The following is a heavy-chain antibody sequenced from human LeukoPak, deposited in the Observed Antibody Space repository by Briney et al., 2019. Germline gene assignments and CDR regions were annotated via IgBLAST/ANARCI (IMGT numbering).Heavy chain of an antibody. CDR1: GFTLSSYW. Sequence: GGSLRLSCAASGFTLSSYWMSWVRQAPGKGLEWVANIKQDGSEKYYVDSVKGRFTISRDNAKNSLYLQMNSLRAEDTAVYYCARLKAYYDSSGYYYDAFDIWGQGTMVTVSS. CDR2: IKQDGSEK. CDR3: ARLKAYYDSSGYYYDAFDI. D-gene: IGHD3-22*01. V-gene: IGHV3-7*01. J-gene: IGHJ3*02.